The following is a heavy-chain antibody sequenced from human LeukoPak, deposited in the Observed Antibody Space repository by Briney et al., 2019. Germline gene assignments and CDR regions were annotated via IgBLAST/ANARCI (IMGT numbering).Heavy chain of an antibody. V-gene: IGHV3-23*01. Sequence: PGGSLRLSCGGSGFTFSSYAMSWVRQAPGKGLEWVSAISGSGTDTFYANSVKGRFTISRDNPKNTLYLQMNSLRAEDTAVYYCAEGGGSSCYSPSDYWGQGALVTVSS. CDR3: AEGGGSSCYSPSDY. CDR2: ISGSGTDT. J-gene: IGHJ4*02. D-gene: IGHD2-15*01. CDR1: GFTFSSYA.